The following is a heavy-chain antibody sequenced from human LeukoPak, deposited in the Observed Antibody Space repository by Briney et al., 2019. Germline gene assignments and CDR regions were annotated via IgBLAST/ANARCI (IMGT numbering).Heavy chain of an antibody. D-gene: IGHD6-13*01. CDR3: ARSIPYGTTWYGRSDY. CDR2: IKPDGTTK. V-gene: IGHV3-7*03. Sequence: GGSLRLSCAASGFTVSSNYMSWVRQAPGKGLEWVANIKPDGTTKFYVDSVKGRFTISRDNALNSLYLQMNSLRAEDTAIYYCARSIPYGTTWYGRSDYWGQGALVTVSS. CDR1: GFTVSSNY. J-gene: IGHJ4*02.